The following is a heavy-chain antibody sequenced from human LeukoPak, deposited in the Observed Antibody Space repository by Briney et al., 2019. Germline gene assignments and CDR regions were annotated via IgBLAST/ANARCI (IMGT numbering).Heavy chain of an antibody. Sequence: SGTLSLTCAVSGGSVSSSNWWSWVRQPPGQGLEWIGEIYHSGSTNYNPSLKSRVTISVDKSKNQFSLKLSSVTAADTAVYYCARERDIVVVPAAMLEYYFDYWGQGTLVTVSS. J-gene: IGHJ4*02. CDR2: IYHSGST. CDR1: GGSVSSSNW. D-gene: IGHD2-2*01. CDR3: ARERDIVVVPAAMLEYYFDY. V-gene: IGHV4-4*02.